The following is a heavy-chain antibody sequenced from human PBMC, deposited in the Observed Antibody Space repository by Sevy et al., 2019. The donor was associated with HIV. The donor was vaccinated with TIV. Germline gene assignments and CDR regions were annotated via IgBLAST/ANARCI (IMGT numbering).Heavy chain of an antibody. CDR1: GYNFISYW. Sequence: GESLKISCKGSGYNFISYWIGWVRQMPGRGLEWMGIIYPDDSDTRYSPSFQGQVTISVDKSINTAYLQWSSLKASDTAMYYCARHHASYGVTGYYYYYGLDVWGQGTTVTVFS. CDR2: IYPDDSDT. CDR3: ARHHASYGVTGYYYYYGLDV. V-gene: IGHV5-51*01. D-gene: IGHD4-17*01. J-gene: IGHJ6*02.